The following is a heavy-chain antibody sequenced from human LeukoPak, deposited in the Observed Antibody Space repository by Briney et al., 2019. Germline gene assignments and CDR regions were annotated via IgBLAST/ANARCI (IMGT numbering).Heavy chain of an antibody. CDR1: GFTFSNYE. V-gene: IGHV3-48*03. Sequence: GGSLRLSCAASGFTFSNYEMNWVRQAPGKGLEWVSYISSSGSTIYYADSVKGRFTISRDNAKNSLYLQMNSLRAEDTAVYYCTGFPDYDILTGLFDYWGQGTLVTVSS. CDR2: ISSSGSTI. D-gene: IGHD3-9*01. CDR3: TGFPDYDILTGLFDY. J-gene: IGHJ4*02.